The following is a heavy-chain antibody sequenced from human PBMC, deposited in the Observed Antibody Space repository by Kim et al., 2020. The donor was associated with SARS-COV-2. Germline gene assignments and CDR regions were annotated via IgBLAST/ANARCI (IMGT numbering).Heavy chain of an antibody. CDR3: AKSVGVFRRTMVWGVMGPRYCDY. CDR1: GFTFGDYA. D-gene: IGHD3-10*01. V-gene: IGHV3-9*01. CDR2: ISWNSGSI. Sequence: GGSLRLSCAASGFTFGDYAMHWVRQAPGKGLEWVSGISWNSGSIGYADSVKGRFTISRDNAKNSLYLQMNSLRAEDTALYYCAKSVGVFRRTMVWGVMGPRYCDYWGQGTLVTLSS. J-gene: IGHJ4*02.